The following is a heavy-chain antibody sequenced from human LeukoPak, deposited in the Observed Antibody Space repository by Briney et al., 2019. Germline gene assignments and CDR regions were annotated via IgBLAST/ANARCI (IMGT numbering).Heavy chain of an antibody. D-gene: IGHD2-15*01. CDR3: ARRYCSGGSCYTDY. CDR2: ISGSGGST. J-gene: IGHJ4*02. V-gene: IGHV3-23*01. CDR1: GFTFSSYA. Sequence: GGSLRLSCAASGFTFSSYAMSWVRQAPGKGLEWVSAISGSGGSTYYADSVKGRFTISRDTSKNTLYLQMNSLRAEDTAVYYCARRYCSGGSCYTDYWGQGTLVTVSS.